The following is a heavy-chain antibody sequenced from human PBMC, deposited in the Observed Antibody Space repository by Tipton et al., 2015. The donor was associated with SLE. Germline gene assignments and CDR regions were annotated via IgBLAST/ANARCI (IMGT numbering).Heavy chain of an antibody. CDR3: ASLVASYCGGDCMDV. J-gene: IGHJ6*02. D-gene: IGHD2-21*01. CDR1: GYTFTGYY. Sequence: QVQLVQSGAEVKKPGASVKVSCKASGYTFTGYYMHWVRQAPGQGLEWMGRINPSSGGTNYAQKFQGRVTMTRDTSISTAYMELTRLRSDDTAVYYCASLVASYCGGDCMDVWGQGTTVTVSS. CDR2: INPSSGGT. V-gene: IGHV1-2*06.